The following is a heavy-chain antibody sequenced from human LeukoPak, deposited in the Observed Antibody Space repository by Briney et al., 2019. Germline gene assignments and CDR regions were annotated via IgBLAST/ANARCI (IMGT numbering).Heavy chain of an antibody. V-gene: IGHV1-69*13. CDR3: ARAGAPSYYYYYMDV. CDR2: IIPIFGTA. Sequence: GASVEVSCKASGGTFSSYAISWVRQAPGQGLEWMGGIIPIFGTANYAQKFQGRVTITADESTSTAYMELSSLRSEDTAVYYCARAGAPSYYYYYMDVWGKGTTVTISS. CDR1: GGTFSSYA. J-gene: IGHJ6*03.